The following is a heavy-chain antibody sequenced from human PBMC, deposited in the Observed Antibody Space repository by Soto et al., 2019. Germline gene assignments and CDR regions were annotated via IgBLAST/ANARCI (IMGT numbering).Heavy chain of an antibody. CDR2: IIPIFGTA. V-gene: IGHV1-69*13. D-gene: IGHD2-2*01. CDR1: GGTFSSYA. J-gene: IGHJ4*02. Sequence: SVKVSCKASGGTFSSYAISWVRQAPGQGLEWMGGIIPIFGTANYAQKFQGRVTITADESTSTAYMELSSPRSEDTAVYYCARSAQGGYCISTSCYEERGDFDYWGQGTLVTVSS. CDR3: ARSAQGGYCISTSCYEERGDFDY.